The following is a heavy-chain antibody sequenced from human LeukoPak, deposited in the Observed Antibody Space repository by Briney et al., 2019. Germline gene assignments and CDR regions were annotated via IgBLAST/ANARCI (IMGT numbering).Heavy chain of an antibody. V-gene: IGHV4-34*01. CDR3: ARHQSRPGSSGYYRPGLVAGPPRGIDP. CDR2: INHSGST. Sequence: SETLSLTCAVYGGSFSGYYWSWIRQPPGKGLEWIGEINHSGSTNYNPSLKSRVTISVDTSKNQFSLKLSSVTAADTAVYYCARHQSRPGSSGYYRPGLVAGPPRGIDPWGQGTLVTVSS. J-gene: IGHJ5*02. D-gene: IGHD3-22*01. CDR1: GGSFSGYY.